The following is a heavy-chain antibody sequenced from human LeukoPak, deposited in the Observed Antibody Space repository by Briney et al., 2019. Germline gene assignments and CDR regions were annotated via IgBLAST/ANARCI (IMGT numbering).Heavy chain of an antibody. J-gene: IGHJ5*02. CDR2: ISAYNGNT. V-gene: IGHV1-18*01. Sequence: GASVKVSCKASGYTFTSYGISWVRQAPGQGLEWMGWISAYNGNTNYAQKLQGRVTMTTDTSTSTAYMELRSLRSGDTAVYYCARGDCSSTSCGLFDPWGQGTLVTVSS. D-gene: IGHD2-2*01. CDR1: GYTFTSYG. CDR3: ARGDCSSTSCGLFDP.